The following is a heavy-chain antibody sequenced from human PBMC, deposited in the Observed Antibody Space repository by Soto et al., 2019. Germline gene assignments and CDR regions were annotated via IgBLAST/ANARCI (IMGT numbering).Heavy chain of an antibody. Sequence: EVQLVESGGGLVKPGGSLRLSCEVFGFSFSAYSVNWVRQAPGKGLEWVSTITGSGAYIYYAESVNGRFPISKDNAKNSVYLQLNSLRAEDTAVYYCARVEGRFSSSVGMDVWGQGTTVTVSS. CDR3: ARVEGRFSSSVGMDV. CDR2: ITGSGAYI. V-gene: IGHV3-21*06. D-gene: IGHD3-3*01. CDR1: GFSFSAYS. J-gene: IGHJ6*01.